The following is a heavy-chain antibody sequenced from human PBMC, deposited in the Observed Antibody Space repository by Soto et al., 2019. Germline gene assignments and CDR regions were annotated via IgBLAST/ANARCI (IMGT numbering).Heavy chain of an antibody. CDR3: ARANDYSNSDPSFDY. D-gene: IGHD4-4*01. J-gene: IGHJ4*02. CDR1: GFTFSSYG. V-gene: IGHV3-33*01. CDR2: IWYDGSNK. Sequence: QVQLVESGGGVVQPGRSLRLSCAASGFTFSSYGMHWVRQAPGKGLEWVAVIWYDGSNKYYADSVKGRFTISRDNSTNPLYLQMNSLRAEDTAVYYCARANDYSNSDPSFDYWGQGTLVTVSS.